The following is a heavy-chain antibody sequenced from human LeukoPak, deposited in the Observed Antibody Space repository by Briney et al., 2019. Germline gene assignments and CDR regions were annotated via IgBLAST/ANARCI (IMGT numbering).Heavy chain of an antibody. CDR1: GLTFSSYW. V-gene: IGHV3-74*01. CDR3: ARGLWGVATTFDY. CDR2: INSDGSST. D-gene: IGHD5-24*01. Sequence: SGGSLTLSCAASGLTFSSYWMHWVRQAPGKGLVWVSRINSDGSSTSYADSVKGRFTISRDNAKNTLYLQMNSLRAEDTAVYYCARGLWGVATTFDYWGQGTLVTVSS. J-gene: IGHJ4*02.